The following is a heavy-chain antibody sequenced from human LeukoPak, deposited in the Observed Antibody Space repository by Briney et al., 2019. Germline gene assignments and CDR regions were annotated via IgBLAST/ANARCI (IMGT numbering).Heavy chain of an antibody. CDR2: ISGSGGST. D-gene: IGHD3-22*01. Sequence: GGSLRLSCAASGFTFSSYAMSWVRQAPGKGLEWVSAISGSGGSTYYADSVKGRFTISRDNSKNTLYLQMNSLRAEDTAVYYCAKTGGYYYDSSSYYHYWGQGTLVTVSS. J-gene: IGHJ4*02. V-gene: IGHV3-23*01. CDR1: GFTFSSYA. CDR3: AKTGGYYYDSSSYYHY.